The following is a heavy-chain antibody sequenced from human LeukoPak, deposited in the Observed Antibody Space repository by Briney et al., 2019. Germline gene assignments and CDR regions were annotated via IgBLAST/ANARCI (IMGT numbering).Heavy chain of an antibody. CDR2: IKQDGSEK. CDR3: ARPSRESGSPGDY. CDR1: GFTFSSYW. V-gene: IGHV3-7*01. J-gene: IGHJ4*02. Sequence: GGSLRLSCAAPGFTFSSYWMSWVRQAPGKGLEWVANIKQDGSEKYYVDSVKGRFTISRDNAKNSLYLQMNSLRAEDTAVYYCARPSRESGSPGDYWGQGTLVTVSS. D-gene: IGHD3-10*01.